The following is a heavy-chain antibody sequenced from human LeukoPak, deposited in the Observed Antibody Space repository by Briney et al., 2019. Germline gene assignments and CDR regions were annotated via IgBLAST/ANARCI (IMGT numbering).Heavy chain of an antibody. CDR3: ARDRPHYSNPP. CDR1: GFTFRSYS. D-gene: IGHD4-11*01. V-gene: IGHV3-21*01. CDR2: ISSSSSYI. J-gene: IGHJ5*02. Sequence: GGSLRLSCAASGFTFRSYSMNWVRQAPGKGLEWVSSISSSSSYIYYADSVKGRFTISRDNAKNSLYLRMNSLRAEDTAVYYCARDRPHYSNPPWGQGTLVTVSS.